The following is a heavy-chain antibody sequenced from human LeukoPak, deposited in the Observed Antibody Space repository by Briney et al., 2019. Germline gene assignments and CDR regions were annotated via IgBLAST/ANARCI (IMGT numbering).Heavy chain of an antibody. CDR1: EFTFSTFW. J-gene: IGHJ3*02. D-gene: IGHD2-21*01. V-gene: IGHV3-7*01. Sequence: PGGSLSLSCAASEFTFSTFWMSWVRQAPGKGLEWVANIKADGSVKHYVDSMEGRFSISRDDARSSLYLQMNSLRAEDTAVYYCVRDSDYQRNSGGRYAHYDALDIWGHGTMVTVSS. CDR2: IKADGSVK. CDR3: VRDSDYQRNSGGRYAHYDALDI.